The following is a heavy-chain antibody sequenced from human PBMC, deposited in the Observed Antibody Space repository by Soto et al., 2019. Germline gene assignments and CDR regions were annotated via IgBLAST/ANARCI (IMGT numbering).Heavy chain of an antibody. CDR1: LFTLSSHG. CDR2: VSNNGVIT. Sequence: GSLRLSFPASLFTLSSHGMQWVRHAPGKGLEWVAVVSNNGVITYYADSVKGRFTISRDNSKNTLYLQMNSLRPEDTAVYYCVKEFGVAGSRFASFFDYWGQGTLVTIS. J-gene: IGHJ4*02. CDR3: VKEFGVAGSRFASFFDY. D-gene: IGHD3-16*01. V-gene: IGHV3-30*18.